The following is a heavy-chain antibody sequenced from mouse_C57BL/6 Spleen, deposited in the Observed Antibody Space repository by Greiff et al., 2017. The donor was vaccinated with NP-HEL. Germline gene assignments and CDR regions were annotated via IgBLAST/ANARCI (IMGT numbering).Heavy chain of an antibody. CDR1: GYSITSGYY. V-gene: IGHV3-6*01. CDR3: ARAGYYYGSSYGYFDV. Sequence: EVQLQQSGPGLVKPSQSLSLTCSVTGYSITSGYYWNWIRQFPGNKLEWMGYISYDGSNNYNPSLKNRISITRDTSKNQFFLKLNSVTTEDTATYYCARAGYYYGSSYGYFDVWGTGTTVTVSS. D-gene: IGHD1-1*01. CDR2: ISYDGSN. J-gene: IGHJ1*03.